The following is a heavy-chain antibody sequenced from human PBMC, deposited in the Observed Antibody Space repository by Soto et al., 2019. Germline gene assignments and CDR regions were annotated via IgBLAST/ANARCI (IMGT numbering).Heavy chain of an antibody. CDR3: ARLFSNYGSHFEY. D-gene: IGHD4-4*01. V-gene: IGHV5-51*01. CDR2: IVPGDSDI. Sequence: EVQLVQSGAEVKKPGESLKLSCKVSTFSFTSNWFAWVSQKPGKGLEWMAIIVPGDSDIRYSPSFEDDVTISADKSSRPVYLQWDSRKASDTAMYYCARLFSNYGSHFEYGGQGTLVTVSS. CDR1: TFSFTSNW. J-gene: IGHJ4*02.